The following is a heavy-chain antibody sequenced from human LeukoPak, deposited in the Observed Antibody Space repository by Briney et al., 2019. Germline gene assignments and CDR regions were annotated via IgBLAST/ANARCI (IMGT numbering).Heavy chain of an antibody. J-gene: IGHJ4*02. Sequence: SETLSLTCTVSGGSISSSSYYWGWIRQPPGKGLEWIGSIYYSGSTYYNPSLKSRVTISVDTSKNQFSLKLSSVTAADTAVYYCARHRGDSYYDSSGYYNFDYWGQGTLVTVSS. V-gene: IGHV4-39*01. CDR2: IYYSGST. D-gene: IGHD3-22*01. CDR1: GGSISSSSYY. CDR3: ARHRGDSYYDSSGYYNFDY.